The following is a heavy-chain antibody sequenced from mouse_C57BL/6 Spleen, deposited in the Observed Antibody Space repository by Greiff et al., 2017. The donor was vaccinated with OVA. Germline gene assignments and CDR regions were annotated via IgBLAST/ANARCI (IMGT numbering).Heavy chain of an antibody. CDR3: ALVTGTRYCEG. V-gene: IGHV1-64*01. Sequence: VQLQQPGAELVKPGASVKLSCKASGYTFTSYWMHWVKQRPGQGLEWIGMIHPNSGSNNYNEKFKSKATLTVDKSSSTAYMQLSSLTSEDSAVEYCALVTGTRYCEGWGTGTTVTVSS. CDR1: GYTFTSYW. D-gene: IGHD4-1*01. J-gene: IGHJ1*03. CDR2: IHPNSGSN.